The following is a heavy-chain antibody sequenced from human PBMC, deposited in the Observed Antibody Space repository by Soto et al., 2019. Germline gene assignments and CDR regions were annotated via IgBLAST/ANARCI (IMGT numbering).Heavy chain of an antibody. D-gene: IGHD2-21*01. J-gene: IGHJ4*02. CDR3: VRGRDSGLYYFDS. CDR2: INTAGDT. V-gene: IGHV3-13*01. Sequence: PGGSLRLSCAASGFTFGIYDMHWVRQATGKGLEWVLTINTAGDTYSPGSVKGRFTISRENAKNSLYPQMNSLRVDDTAVYFCVRGRDSGLYYFDSWGQGTLVTVSS. CDR1: GFTFGIYD.